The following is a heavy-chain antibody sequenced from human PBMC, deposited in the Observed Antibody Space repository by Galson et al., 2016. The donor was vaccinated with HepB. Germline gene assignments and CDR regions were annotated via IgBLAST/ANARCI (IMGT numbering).Heavy chain of an antibody. CDR3: ARVAGTIDY. V-gene: IGHV3-21*01. CDR1: GFTFSTYS. J-gene: IGHJ4*02. CDR2: ISPSSAYI. Sequence: SLRLSCAASGFTFSTYSMNWVRQAPGKGLEWVSSISPSSAYIYYADSVKGRFTISRDNAKKSLYLQMNSLRAEDTAVYYCARVAGTIDYWGQGTLVTVSS. D-gene: IGHD6-19*01.